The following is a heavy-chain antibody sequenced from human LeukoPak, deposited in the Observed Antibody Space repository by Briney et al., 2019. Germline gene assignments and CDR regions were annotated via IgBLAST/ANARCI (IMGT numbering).Heavy chain of an antibody. CDR1: GGSINSGAYY. D-gene: IGHD4-17*01. Sequence: SQTLSLTCTVSGGSINSGAYYWTWIRQHPGKGLEWIGHIYYSGSPYYNPSPKTRVSMSVDTSKNQFSLKLNSVTAADTAVYYCARDYGDSNYWHFDLWGRGTLVTVSS. CDR2: IYYSGSP. CDR3: ARDYGDSNYWHFDL. J-gene: IGHJ2*01. V-gene: IGHV4-31*03.